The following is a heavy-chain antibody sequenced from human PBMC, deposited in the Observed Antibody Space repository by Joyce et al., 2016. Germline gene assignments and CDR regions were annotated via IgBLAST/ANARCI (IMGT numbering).Heavy chain of an antibody. V-gene: IGHV3-7*01. Sequence: EVQLVESGGGLVQSGGSLRLYCAASGFTFSDYWMSWVRQAPGKWLEWVANLNQDGSQTYYADSVRGRFTISGDNAKNSLYLQMNSLRAEDAALYYCERDVRFGHFDYWGQGTLVTVSS. D-gene: IGHD3-10*01. CDR1: GFTFSDYW. J-gene: IGHJ4*02. CDR3: ERDVRFGHFDY. CDR2: LNQDGSQT.